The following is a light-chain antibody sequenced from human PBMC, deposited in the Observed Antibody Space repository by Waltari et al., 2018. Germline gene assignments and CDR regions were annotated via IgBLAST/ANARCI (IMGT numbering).Light chain of an antibody. CDR1: QSINSW. J-gene: IGKJ2*03. Sequence: DIQMTQSPSSLSASVGDKVTITCHASQSINSWLAWYQQKPGRAPKPLIFAASSLQSAVPARFSVSGSGTDYTLTINCLQPEDFATYYCQRYNDLPYSFGQGTKVDIK. V-gene: IGKV1D-16*01. CDR2: AAS. CDR3: QRYNDLPYS.